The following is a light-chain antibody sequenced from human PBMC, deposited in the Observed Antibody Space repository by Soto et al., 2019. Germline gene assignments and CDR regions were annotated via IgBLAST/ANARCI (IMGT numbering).Light chain of an antibody. CDR3: CSYAGSYTFV. V-gene: IGLV2-11*01. Sequence: QSALTQPASVSGSPGQSITISCTGTSSDVGGFNYVSWYQQHPGKAPKLIIYDVSKRPSGVPDRFSASKSGNTASLTISGLQAEDEADYYCCSYAGSYTFVFGTGTKVTVL. J-gene: IGLJ1*01. CDR1: SSDVGGFNY. CDR2: DVS.